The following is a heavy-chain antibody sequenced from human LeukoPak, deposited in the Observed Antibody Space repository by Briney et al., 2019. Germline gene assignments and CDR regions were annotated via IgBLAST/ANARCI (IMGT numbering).Heavy chain of an antibody. CDR3: TRGLWSGSDRAFDY. D-gene: IGHD3-3*01. Sequence: PGGSLRLSCTASGFTFGDYAMSWVRQAPGKGLEWVGFIRSKAYGGTTEYAASVKGRFTISRDDSKSIAYLQMNSLKTEDTAVYYCTRGLWSGSDRAFDYWGQGTLVTVSS. CDR1: GFTFGDYA. CDR2: IRSKAYGGTT. J-gene: IGHJ4*02. V-gene: IGHV3-49*04.